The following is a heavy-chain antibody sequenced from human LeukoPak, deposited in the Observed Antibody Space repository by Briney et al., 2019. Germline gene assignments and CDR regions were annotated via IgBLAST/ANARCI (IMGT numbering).Heavy chain of an antibody. Sequence: ASVKVSCKASGYTFTGYYMHWVRQAPGQGLEWMGWINPNSGGTNYAQKFQGRATMTRDTSISTAYMELSRLRSDDTAVYYCARDRGSGSPAGGYWGQGTLVTVSS. CDR2: INPNSGGT. CDR1: GYTFTGYY. D-gene: IGHD1-26*01. V-gene: IGHV1-2*02. J-gene: IGHJ4*02. CDR3: ARDRGSGSPAGGY.